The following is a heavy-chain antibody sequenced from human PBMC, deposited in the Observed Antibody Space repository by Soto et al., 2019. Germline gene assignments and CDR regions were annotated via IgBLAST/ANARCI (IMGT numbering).Heavy chain of an antibody. Sequence: GGSLRLSCAASGLTFTTYSMNWVRQAPGKGLEWVSYISRTSGTIYYADSVKGRFTISRDNAKNSLYLQMNSLRDEDTAVYYCATSRDIVLVMYAVPLKGSGIWGQGTLVTVSS. CDR3: ATSRDIVLVMYAVPLKGSGI. V-gene: IGHV3-48*02. J-gene: IGHJ4*02. CDR2: ISRTSGTI. D-gene: IGHD2-8*01. CDR1: GLTFTTYS.